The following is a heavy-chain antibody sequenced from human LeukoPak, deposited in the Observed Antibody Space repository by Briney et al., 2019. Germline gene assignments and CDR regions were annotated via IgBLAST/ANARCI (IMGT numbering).Heavy chain of an antibody. V-gene: IGHV4-59*01. Sequence: SETLSLTCTVSGGSISTYYWSWIQQPPGKGLEWIGYIYHSGSTNYNPSLKSRVTISVDTSQNQFYLKLSSVTAADTAVYYCARDGLWIQNAFDIWGQGTMVTVSS. CDR2: IYHSGST. CDR3: ARDGLWIQNAFDI. D-gene: IGHD5-18*01. CDR1: GGSISTYY. J-gene: IGHJ3*02.